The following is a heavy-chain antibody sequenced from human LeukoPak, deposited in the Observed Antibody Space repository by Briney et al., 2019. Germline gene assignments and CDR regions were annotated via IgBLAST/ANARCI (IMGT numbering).Heavy chain of an antibody. V-gene: IGHV4-34*01. CDR1: GGSFSGYY. Sequence: KPSETLSLTCAVYGGSFSGYYWSWIRQPPGKGLEWIGEINHSGSTNYNPSLKSRVTISVDTSKNQFSLKLSSVTAADTAVYYCARAYSSGWYPGAGLHRRKNWFDPWGQGTLVTVSS. CDR2: INHSGST. J-gene: IGHJ5*02. D-gene: IGHD6-19*01. CDR3: ARAYSSGWYPGAGLHRRKNWFDP.